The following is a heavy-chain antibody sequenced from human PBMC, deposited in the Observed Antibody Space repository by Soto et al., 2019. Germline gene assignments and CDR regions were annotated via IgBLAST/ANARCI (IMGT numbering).Heavy chain of an antibody. V-gene: IGHV4-30-4*01. Sequence: QVQLQESGPGLVKPSQTLSLTCTVSGGSISSGDYYWSWIRQPPGKGLEWIGYIYYSGSTYYNPYLKSRVTIAVDTSKNQFSLKLSSVTAADTAVYYCASHIVLMVYDIDYWGQGTLVTVSS. CDR2: IYYSGST. CDR1: GGSISSGDYY. D-gene: IGHD2-8*01. CDR3: ASHIVLMVYDIDY. J-gene: IGHJ4*02.